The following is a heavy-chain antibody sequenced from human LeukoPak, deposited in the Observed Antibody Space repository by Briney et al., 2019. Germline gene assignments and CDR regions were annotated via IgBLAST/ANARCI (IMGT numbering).Heavy chain of an antibody. V-gene: IGHV1-8*01. CDR1: GYTFTSYD. J-gene: IGHJ4*02. CDR2: MNPNSGNT. Sequence: ASVTISCKASGYTFTSYDINWVRQATGQGLEWMGWMNPNSGNTGYAQKFQGRVTMTRNTSISTAYMELSSLRSEDTAVYYCARATSLYSYGTHPFDYWGQGTLVTVSS. D-gene: IGHD5-18*01. CDR3: ARATSLYSYGTHPFDY.